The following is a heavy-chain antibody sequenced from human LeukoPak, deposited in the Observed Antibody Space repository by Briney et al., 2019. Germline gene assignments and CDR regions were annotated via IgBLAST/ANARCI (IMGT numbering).Heavy chain of an antibody. CDR3: AREGGITMVRGSTVHYYYYYYMDV. CDR1: GGSISSSTYY. V-gene: IGHV4-61*02. J-gene: IGHJ6*03. Sequence: PSETLSLTCTVSGGSISSSTYYWSWIRQPAGKGLEWIGRIYTSGSTNYNPSLKSRVTISVDTSKNQFSLKLSSVTAADTAVYYCAREGGITMVRGSTVHYYYYYYMDVWGKGTTVTVSS. D-gene: IGHD3-10*01. CDR2: IYTSGST.